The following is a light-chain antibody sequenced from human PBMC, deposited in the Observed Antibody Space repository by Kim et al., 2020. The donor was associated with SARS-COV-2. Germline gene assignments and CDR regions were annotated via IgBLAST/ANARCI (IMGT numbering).Light chain of an antibody. CDR1: NIQSKS. Sequence: AQGMTATITCGGNNIQSKSVHWYQQKPGQAPVLVISYDSDRPSGIPERFSGSNSGNTATLTISRVEAGDEADYYCQVWDSSSVHVVFGGGTQLTVL. V-gene: IGLV3-21*04. J-gene: IGLJ2*01. CDR2: YDS. CDR3: QVWDSSSVHVV.